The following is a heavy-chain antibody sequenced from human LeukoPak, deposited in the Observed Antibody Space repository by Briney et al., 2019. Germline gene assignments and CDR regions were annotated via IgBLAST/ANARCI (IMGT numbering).Heavy chain of an antibody. Sequence: QPGRSLRLPCAASGFTFDDYAMHWVRQAPGKGLEWVSGISWNSGSIGYADSVKGRFTISRDNAKNSLYLQMNSLRAEDTALYYCAKDMGYSSSWYYFDYWGQGTLVTVSS. CDR1: GFTFDDYA. V-gene: IGHV3-9*01. CDR2: ISWNSGSI. J-gene: IGHJ4*02. D-gene: IGHD6-13*01. CDR3: AKDMGYSSSWYYFDY.